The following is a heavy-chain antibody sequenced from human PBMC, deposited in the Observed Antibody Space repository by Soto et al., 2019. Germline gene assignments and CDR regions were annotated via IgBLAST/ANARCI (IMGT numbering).Heavy chain of an antibody. D-gene: IGHD3-10*01. V-gene: IGHV3-73*01. CDR2: IRDRAYSYAT. CDR3: TRLISAAHDY. J-gene: IGHJ4*02. CDR1: GFVFKDSS. Sequence: EVLLVESGGGMVQPGGSLKLSCAASGFVFKDSSIHWVRQASGKGLEWVGRIRDRAYSYATAYAESVKGRFTISRDDSNNTAYLQMSGLKTEDTAIYYGTRLISAAHDYWGQGTLVTVSS.